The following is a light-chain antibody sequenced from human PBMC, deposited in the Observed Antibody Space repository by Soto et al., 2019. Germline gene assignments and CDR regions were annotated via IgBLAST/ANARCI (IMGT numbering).Light chain of an antibody. J-gene: IGKJ2*01. CDR1: QSVSSN. CDR2: GAS. V-gene: IGKV3-15*01. Sequence: EIVMTQSPATLSVSPGERATLSCRASQSVSSNIAWYQQRPGQAPRLLVYGASTRATGVPARFSGSVSGTEFTLTISSLQSEDFAVYYCQHYNYWPYTFGQGTKVDIK. CDR3: QHYNYWPYT.